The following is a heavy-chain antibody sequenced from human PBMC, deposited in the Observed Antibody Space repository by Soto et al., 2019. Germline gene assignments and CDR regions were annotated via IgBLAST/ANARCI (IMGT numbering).Heavy chain of an antibody. Sequence: ESLKVSCKGSGYSFITHWSALVRQMPGEGLEWMGIINPADSDIRYSPSFQGQVTISVDKSINTAYLQWSSLKASDTATYYCTRPQCSGWYDFWGQGTLVTVSS. CDR2: INPADSDI. D-gene: IGHD2-15*01. CDR3: TRPQCSGWYDF. J-gene: IGHJ5*01. V-gene: IGHV5-51*01. CDR1: GYSFITHW.